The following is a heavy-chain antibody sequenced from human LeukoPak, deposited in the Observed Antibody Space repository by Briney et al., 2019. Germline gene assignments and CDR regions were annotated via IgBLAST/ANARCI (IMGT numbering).Heavy chain of an antibody. CDR2: IYFSGST. V-gene: IGHV4-59*01. CDR3: AREDTYYYYMDV. CDR1: GGYISNYY. D-gene: IGHD5-18*01. J-gene: IGHJ6*03. Sequence: SETLSLTCTVSGGYISNYYWSWIRQPPGKGLEWIGYIYFSGSTNYNPSLKSRVTISVDTSKNQFSLKLSSVTAAGTAVYYCAREDTYYYYMDVWGKGTTVTVSS.